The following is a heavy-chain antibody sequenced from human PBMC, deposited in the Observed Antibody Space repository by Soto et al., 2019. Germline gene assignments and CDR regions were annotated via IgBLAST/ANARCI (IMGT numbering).Heavy chain of an antibody. J-gene: IGHJ3*02. V-gene: IGHV3-15*01. D-gene: IGHD1-20*01. CDR3: CTCSSRGISGCCGMIDI. CDR1: GFTFTDAW. Sequence: EVQLVESGGDLVKPGGSLRLSCAASGFTFTDAWVIWVRQAPGKGREWVGRIKSNTAGGTTEYAEPVRGRLTGARDESRSTLHLRMVSLRPEDTSVYDCCTCSSRGISGCCGMIDIWGQGTLVTVPS. CDR2: IKSNTAGGTT.